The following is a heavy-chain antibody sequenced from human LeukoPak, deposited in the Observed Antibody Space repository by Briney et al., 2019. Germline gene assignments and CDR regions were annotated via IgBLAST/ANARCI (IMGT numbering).Heavy chain of an antibody. CDR3: ARGYSSGWLFDY. D-gene: IGHD6-19*01. CDR1: GFTFDDYG. Sequence: GGSLRLSCAASGFTFDDYGMSWVRPAPGKGLELVSGINWNGGTTSYADSVKGRFTISRDNAKNSLYLQMNSLRAEDTALYYCARGYSSGWLFDYWGQGTLVTVSS. J-gene: IGHJ4*02. CDR2: INWNGGTT. V-gene: IGHV3-20*04.